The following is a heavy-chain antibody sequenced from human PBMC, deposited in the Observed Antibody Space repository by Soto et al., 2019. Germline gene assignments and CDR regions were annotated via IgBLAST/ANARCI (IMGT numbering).Heavy chain of an antibody. D-gene: IGHD6-19*01. CDR2: ISKDGNNE. V-gene: IGHV3-30-3*02. J-gene: IGHJ4*02. Sequence: PGGSLRLSCAASGFTFSSYAIHWVRQAPGKGLEWVAAISKDGNNEYYADSVKGRFSVSRDNSKNTLSLQMNSLRGQDTAVYYCAKWLVGRTFDSWGQGTLVTVSS. CDR1: GFTFSSYA. CDR3: AKWLVGRTFDS.